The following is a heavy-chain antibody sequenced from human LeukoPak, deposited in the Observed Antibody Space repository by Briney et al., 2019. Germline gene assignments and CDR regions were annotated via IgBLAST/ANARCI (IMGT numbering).Heavy chain of an antibody. J-gene: IGHJ5*02. V-gene: IGHV4-39*01. Sequence: SETRSLTCTVSGGSISSSGFYWGWIRQPPGKWLEWIGTTHYSGSTYYNPSLKSRVTISVDTSKNQFSLKLSSVTAADTAVYYCARHAALDTKRGWNNHNWFDPWGQGTLVTVSS. CDR1: GGSISSSGFY. CDR2: THYSGST. D-gene: IGHD5-18*01. CDR3: ARHAALDTKRGWNNHNWFDP.